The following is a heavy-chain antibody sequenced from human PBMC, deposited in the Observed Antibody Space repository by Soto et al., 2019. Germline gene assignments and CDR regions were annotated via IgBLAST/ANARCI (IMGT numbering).Heavy chain of an antibody. CDR2: ISYDGSNK. J-gene: IGHJ4*02. D-gene: IGHD2-15*01. CDR1: GFTFSSYA. V-gene: IGHV3-30-3*01. Sequence: GGSLRLYCAASGFTFSSYAMHWVRQAPGKWLEWVAVISYDGSNKYYADSVKGRFTISRDNSKNTLYLQMNSLRAEDTAVYYCARDRWSRISPTPSAYFDYWGQGTMLTVSS. CDR3: ARDRWSRISPTPSAYFDY.